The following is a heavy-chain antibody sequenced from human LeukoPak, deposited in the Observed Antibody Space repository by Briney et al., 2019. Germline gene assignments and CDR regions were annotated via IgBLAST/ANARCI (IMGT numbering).Heavy chain of an antibody. CDR2: ISSSSSYI. V-gene: IGHV3-21*01. CDR3: ARATGATVDYFDY. Sequence: GGSLRLSCAASGFTFSSYSMNWVRQAPGKGLEWVSSISSSSSYIYYADSVKGRFTISRDNAKNSLYLQMNSLRAEDTAVYYCARATGATVDYFDYWGQGTLGTVSS. J-gene: IGHJ4*02. D-gene: IGHD1-26*01. CDR1: GFTFSSYS.